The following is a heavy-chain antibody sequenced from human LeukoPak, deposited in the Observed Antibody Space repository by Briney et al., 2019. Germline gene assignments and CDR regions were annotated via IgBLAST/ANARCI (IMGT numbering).Heavy chain of an antibody. CDR1: GGSISSYY. Sequence: PSETLSLTCTVSGGSISSYYWSWIRQPPGKGLEWIGYIYYSGSTNYNPSLKSRVTISVDTSKNRFSLKLSSVTAADTAVYYCARDYGSGSFSLDAFDIWGQGTMVTVSS. D-gene: IGHD3-10*01. CDR2: IYYSGST. J-gene: IGHJ3*02. V-gene: IGHV4-59*01. CDR3: ARDYGSGSFSLDAFDI.